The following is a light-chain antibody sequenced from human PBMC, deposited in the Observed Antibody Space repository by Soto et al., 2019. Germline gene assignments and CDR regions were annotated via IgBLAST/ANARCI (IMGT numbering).Light chain of an antibody. J-gene: IGKJ4*01. Sequence: DIQMTQSPSTLSPSVGDRVTITCRASQSISSWLAWYQQKPGKAPKLLIYKASSLESGVPSRFSGSGSGTEFTLTISRRQPDDFATYYCQQYNSYSLTFGGGTKVEIK. CDR1: QSISSW. CDR3: QQYNSYSLT. V-gene: IGKV1-5*03. CDR2: KAS.